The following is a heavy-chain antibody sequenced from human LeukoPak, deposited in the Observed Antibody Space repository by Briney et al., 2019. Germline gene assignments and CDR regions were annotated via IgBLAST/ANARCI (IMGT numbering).Heavy chain of an antibody. CDR3: AKSGQVVVIPKFDY. Sequence: PGGSLRLSCAASGFTFSSYGMSWVRQAPGKGLEWVSAISGSGGSTYYADSVKGRFTISRDNSKNTLYLQMNSLRAEDTAVYYCAKSGQVVVIPKFDYWGQGTLVTVSS. J-gene: IGHJ4*02. V-gene: IGHV3-23*01. D-gene: IGHD2-15*01. CDR1: GFTFSSYG. CDR2: ISGSGGST.